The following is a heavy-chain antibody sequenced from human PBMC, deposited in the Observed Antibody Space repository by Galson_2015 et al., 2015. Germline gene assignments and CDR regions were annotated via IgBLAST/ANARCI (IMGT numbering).Heavy chain of an antibody. J-gene: IGHJ4*02. V-gene: IGHV3-21*01. D-gene: IGHD2-21*01. CDR3: ARGAVVMDY. CDR1: GFTFSSHS. CDR2: ITSSSSYI. Sequence: SLRLSCAGSGFTFSSHSMNWVRQAPGKGLEWVSSITSSSSYISYADSVKGRFTISRDNAKNSLYLQLNSLRVDDTAVYYCARGAVVMDYWGQGTLVTVSS.